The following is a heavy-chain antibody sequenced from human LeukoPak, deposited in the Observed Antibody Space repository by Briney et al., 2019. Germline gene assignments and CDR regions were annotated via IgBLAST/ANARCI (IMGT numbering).Heavy chain of an antibody. CDR3: AKDRETYEYTFDY. J-gene: IGHJ4*02. Sequence: GGSLRLSCAASGFSFSTYGIHWVRQAPGKGLEWVADMWYDGSKHYYADSVKGRFTISRDTSKNTLYLQMNNLRAEDTAVYYCAKDRETYEYTFDYWGQGTLVTVSS. CDR2: MWYDGSKH. D-gene: IGHD3-16*01. V-gene: IGHV3-33*06. CDR1: GFSFSTYG.